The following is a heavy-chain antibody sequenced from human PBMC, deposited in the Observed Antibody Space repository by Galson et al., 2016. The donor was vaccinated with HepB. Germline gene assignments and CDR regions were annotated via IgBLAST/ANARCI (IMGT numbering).Heavy chain of an antibody. D-gene: IGHD3-10*01. CDR3: AMGFEGMVRAFDY. V-gene: IGHV1-69*13. Sequence: SVKVSCKASGVTFNNSAITWVRQAPGQGLEWLGGIVPIFGTGNYAENFQGRVTITADEPTSTVYMELSSLRSEDTAFYYCAMGFEGMVRAFDYWGQGTLVTVAS. J-gene: IGHJ4*02. CDR2: IVPIFGTG. CDR1: GVTFNNSA.